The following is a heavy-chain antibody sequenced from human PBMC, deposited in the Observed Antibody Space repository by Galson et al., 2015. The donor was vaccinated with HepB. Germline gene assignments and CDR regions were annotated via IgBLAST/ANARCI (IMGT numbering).Heavy chain of an antibody. Sequence: SLRLSCAASGFTFSSYVMHWVRQAPGKGLEWVAVLSYDGSNKYYADSVEGRFTISRDNSKNTLYLQMNSLRAEDTAVYYCAKTSEGSSTWYSPHTDYWGQGTLVTVSS. D-gene: IGHD6-13*01. J-gene: IGHJ4*02. CDR1: GFTFSSYV. V-gene: IGHV3-30*18. CDR3: AKTSEGSSTWYSPHTDY. CDR2: LSYDGSNK.